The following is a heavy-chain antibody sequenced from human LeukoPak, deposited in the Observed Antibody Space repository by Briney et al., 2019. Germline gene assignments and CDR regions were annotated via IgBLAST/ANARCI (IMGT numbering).Heavy chain of an antibody. Sequence: PGGSLRLSCAASGFTVSSSYINWVRQAPGKGLEWVSVIYSDGSPFYADYVKGRFTISRNNYKNTLYLQINNLRGEDNAMYFCARGRLSDFWGQGTLVTVSS. J-gene: IGHJ4*02. CDR3: ARGRLSDF. CDR1: GFTVSSSY. CDR2: IYSDGSP. V-gene: IGHV3-66*02.